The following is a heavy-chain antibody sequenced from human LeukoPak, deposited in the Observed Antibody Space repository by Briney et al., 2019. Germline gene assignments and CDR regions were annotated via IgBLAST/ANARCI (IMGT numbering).Heavy chain of an antibody. CDR2: IYYSGSA. CDR1: GGSISGYY. V-gene: IGHV4-59*01. D-gene: IGHD3-10*01. J-gene: IGHJ5*02. CDR3: ARGFGDWGLSWFDP. Sequence: KPSETLSLTCTVSGGSISGYYYNWIRQPPGKGLEWIGYIYYSGSAKYNPSLKSRVTISVDTSKNQFSLKLTSVTAADTAVYYCARGFGDWGLSWFDPWGQGTLVTVSS.